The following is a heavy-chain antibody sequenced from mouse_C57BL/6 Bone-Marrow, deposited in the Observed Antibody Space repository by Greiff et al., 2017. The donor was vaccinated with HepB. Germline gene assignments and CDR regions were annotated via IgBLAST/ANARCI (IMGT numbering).Heavy chain of an antibody. Sequence: LVESGPGLVQPSQSLSITCTVSGFSLTSFGVHWVRQSPGKGLEWLGVIWRGGSTDYNAAFMSRLSITKDNSKSQVFFKMNSLQADDTAIYYCAKGAVAKYFDVWGTGTTVTVSS. CDR3: AKGAVAKYFDV. D-gene: IGHD1-1*01. V-gene: IGHV2-5*01. CDR2: IWRGGST. CDR1: GFSLTSFG. J-gene: IGHJ1*03.